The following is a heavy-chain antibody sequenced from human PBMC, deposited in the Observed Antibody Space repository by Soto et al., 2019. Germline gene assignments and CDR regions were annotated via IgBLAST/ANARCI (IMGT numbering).Heavy chain of an antibody. J-gene: IGHJ4*02. CDR2: VYYSGST. V-gene: IGHV4-59*01. CDR3: ARGEYDSSGYYSFDS. CDR1: GGSMRTYY. Sequence: QVQLQESGPGLVKTSETLSLTCIVSGGSMRTYYWSWIRQPPGKGLEWIGYVYYSGSTKFNPSLKSRVTISVDTSKNQFSLKLSSVTAADTAVYYCARGEYDSSGYYSFDSWGQGTLVTVSS. D-gene: IGHD3-22*01.